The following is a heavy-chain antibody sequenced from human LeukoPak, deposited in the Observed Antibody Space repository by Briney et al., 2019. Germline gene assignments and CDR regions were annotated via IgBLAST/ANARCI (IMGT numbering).Heavy chain of an antibody. CDR1: GGSISSGGYY. J-gene: IGHJ6*02. CDR2: IYYSGST. D-gene: IGHD4-4*01. CDR3: ASQKMSDPDDYSDGMDV. Sequence: PPETLSLTCTVSGGSISSGGYYWSWIRQHPGKGLEWIGYIYYSGSTYYNPSLKSRVTISVDTSKNQFSLKLSSVTAADTAVYYCASQKMSDPDDYSDGMDVWGQGTTVTVSS. V-gene: IGHV4-31*03.